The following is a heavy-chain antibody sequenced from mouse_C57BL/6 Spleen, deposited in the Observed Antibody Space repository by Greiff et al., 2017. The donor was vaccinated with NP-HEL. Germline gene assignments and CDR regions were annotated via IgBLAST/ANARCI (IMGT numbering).Heavy chain of an antibody. CDR1: GYTFTSYW. CDR3: AREENYGSSYDYYAMDY. V-gene: IGHV1-55*01. D-gene: IGHD1-1*01. Sequence: VQLQQPGAELVKPGASVKMSCKASGYTFTSYWITWVKQRPGQGLEWIGDIYPGSGSTNYNEKFKSKATLTVDTSSSTAYMQLSSLTSEDSAVYYCAREENYGSSYDYYAMDYWGQGTSVTVSS. CDR2: IYPGSGST. J-gene: IGHJ4*01.